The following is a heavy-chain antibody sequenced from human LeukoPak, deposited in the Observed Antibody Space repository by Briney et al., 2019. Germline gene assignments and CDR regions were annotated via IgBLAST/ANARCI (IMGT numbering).Heavy chain of an antibody. V-gene: IGHV4-38-2*02. CDR1: GYSISSGYY. D-gene: IGHD3-3*01. CDR2: IYHSGST. J-gene: IGHJ5*02. Sequence: SETLSLTCTVSGYSISSGYYWGWIRQPPGKGLEWIGSIYHSGSTYYNPSLKSRVTISVDTSKNQFSLKLSSVTAADTAVYYCARNPNFWSGYEALVGGWSDPWGQGTLVTLSS. CDR3: ARNPNFWSGYEALVGGWSDP.